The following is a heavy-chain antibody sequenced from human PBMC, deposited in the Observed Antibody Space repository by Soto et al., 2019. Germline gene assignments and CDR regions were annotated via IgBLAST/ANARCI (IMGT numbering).Heavy chain of an antibody. CDR1: GFTFSSYA. Sequence: GGSLKLSCAASGFTFSSYAMSWVRQAPGKGLEWVSTISGSGGSTYYVDSVKGRFTISRDNSKNTLYMQMNSLRAEDTAVYYCAKSAGSNAYYPNDYWGQGTLVTVS. D-gene: IGHD3-16*01. V-gene: IGHV3-23*01. CDR3: AKSAGSNAYYPNDY. J-gene: IGHJ4*02. CDR2: ISGSGGST.